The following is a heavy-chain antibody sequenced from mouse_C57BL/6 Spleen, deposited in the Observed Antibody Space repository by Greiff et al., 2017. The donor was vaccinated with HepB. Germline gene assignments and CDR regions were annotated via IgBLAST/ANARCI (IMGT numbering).Heavy chain of an antibody. CDR1: GYTFTDYN. Sequence: EVQLQQSGPELVKPGASVKIPCKASGYTFTDYNMDWVKQSHGKSLEWIGDINPNNGGTIYNQKFKGKATLTVDKSSSTAYMALRSLTSEDTAVYYCARDHYDYDEGYFDVWGTGTTVTVSS. D-gene: IGHD2-4*01. J-gene: IGHJ1*03. V-gene: IGHV1-18*01. CDR3: ARDHYDYDEGYFDV. CDR2: INPNNGGT.